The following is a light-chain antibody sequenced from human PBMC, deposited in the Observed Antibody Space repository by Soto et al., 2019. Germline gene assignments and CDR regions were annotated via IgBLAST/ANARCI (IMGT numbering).Light chain of an antibody. V-gene: IGKV3-20*01. CDR1: RSVSSSY. Sequence: EIVLTQSPGTLSLSPGERATLSCRASRSVSSSYLAWYQQKPGQAPRLLIYGASSRATGIPDRFSGSGSGTDFTLTISGLEPEDFAVYYCQQYGSSPPITFGQGTRLEMK. J-gene: IGKJ5*01. CDR3: QQYGSSPPIT. CDR2: GAS.